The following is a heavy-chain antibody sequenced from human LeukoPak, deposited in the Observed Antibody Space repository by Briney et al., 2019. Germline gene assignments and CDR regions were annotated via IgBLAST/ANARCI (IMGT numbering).Heavy chain of an antibody. CDR1: GFTFSSYA. J-gene: IGHJ4*02. CDR2: ISGSGDKT. CDR3: AKTAMIKVIATTYPKGLNY. V-gene: IGHV3-23*01. D-gene: IGHD2-21*01. Sequence: GGSLRLSCAASGFTFSSYAMNWVRQAPGRGLEWVSGISGSGDKTYYADTVRGRFTISRDNFKETVYLQMTSLRADDTAVYYCAKTAMIKVIATTYPKGLNYWGQGAPVTVSS.